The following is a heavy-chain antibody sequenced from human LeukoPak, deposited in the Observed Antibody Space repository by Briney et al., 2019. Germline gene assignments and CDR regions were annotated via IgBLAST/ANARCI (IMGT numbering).Heavy chain of an antibody. CDR1: GFTFSRYW. D-gene: IGHD6-6*01. CDR3: ARDDYSSSDY. V-gene: IGHV3-7*03. CDR2: IKQDGSEK. Sequence: PGGSLRLSCAASGFTFSRYWMSWVRQAPGKGLEWVANIKQDGSEKYYVDSVKGRFTISRDNAKNSLYLQMNSLRAEDTAVYYCARDDYSSSDYWGQRTLVTVSS. J-gene: IGHJ4*02.